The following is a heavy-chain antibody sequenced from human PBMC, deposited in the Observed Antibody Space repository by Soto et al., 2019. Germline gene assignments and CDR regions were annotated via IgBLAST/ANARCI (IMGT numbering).Heavy chain of an antibody. CDR2: ISYDGSNK. V-gene: IGHV3-30-3*01. CDR3: ARGTVTNVYYHGMDV. J-gene: IGHJ6*02. D-gene: IGHD4-17*01. CDR1: GFTFSSYA. Sequence: QVQLVESGGGVVQPGRSLRLSCAASGFTFSSYAMHWVRQAPGKGLEWVAVISYDGSNKYYADSVKGRFTISRDNSKNTLNLQTNSLRAEDTAVYYCARGTVTNVYYHGMDVWGHGTTVTVSS.